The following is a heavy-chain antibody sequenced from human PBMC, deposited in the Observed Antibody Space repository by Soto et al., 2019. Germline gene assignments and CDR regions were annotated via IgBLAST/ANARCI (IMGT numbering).Heavy chain of an antibody. CDR3: ARGYEFFDY. V-gene: IGHV4-59*01. J-gene: IGHJ4*02. CDR1: GGSIGSYY. CDR2: IYYSGNT. D-gene: IGHD1-20*01. Sequence: ETLSLTCTVSGGSIGSYYWTWIRQSPGKGLEWIAYIYYSGNTNYNPSLKSRVTTSVDTSKNQFSLKLSSVTAADTAVYYCARGYEFFDYWGQGTLVTVSS.